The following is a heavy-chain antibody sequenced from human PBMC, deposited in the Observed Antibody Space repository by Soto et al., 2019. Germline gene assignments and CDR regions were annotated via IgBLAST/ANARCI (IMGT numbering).Heavy chain of an antibody. CDR3: VKDRYYYGSGSYYDAFDI. Sequence: GGSLRLSCAASGFTFSSYWMHWVRQAPGKGLVWVSRINSDGSSTSYADSVKGRFTISRDNAKNTLYLQMNSLRAEDTAVYYCVKDRYYYGSGSYYDAFDIWGQGTMVTVSS. V-gene: IGHV3-74*01. CDR1: GFTFSSYW. D-gene: IGHD3-10*01. CDR2: INSDGSST. J-gene: IGHJ3*02.